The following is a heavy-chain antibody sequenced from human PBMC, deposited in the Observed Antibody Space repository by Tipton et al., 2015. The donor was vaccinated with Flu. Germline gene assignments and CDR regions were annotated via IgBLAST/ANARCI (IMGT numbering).Heavy chain of an antibody. V-gene: IGHV1-18*01. CDR3: ARDMHLGELSPGGNY. Sequence: QSGAEVKKPGASVKVSCKASGYTFTSYGISWVRQAPGQGLEWMGWISAYNGNTNYAQKLQGRVTMTTDTSASTAYMELRSLRSDDTAVYYCARDMHLGELSPGGNYWGQGTLVTVSS. J-gene: IGHJ4*02. D-gene: IGHD3-16*02. CDR2: ISAYNGNT. CDR1: GYTFTSYG.